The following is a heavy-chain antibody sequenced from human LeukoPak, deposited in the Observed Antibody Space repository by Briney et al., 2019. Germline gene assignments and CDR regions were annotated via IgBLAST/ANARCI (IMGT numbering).Heavy chain of an antibody. CDR3: ARVPSVVVVPAALDY. J-gene: IGHJ4*02. D-gene: IGHD2-2*01. CDR2: ISAQHGQT. V-gene: IGHV1-18*01. CDR1: GYSENFYG. Sequence: ASVKVSCKTSGYSENFYGITWVRQVAGQGLEWMGWISAQHGQTEYAPNSQGRVTMTTDTSTSTAYMELRSLRSDDTAVYYCARVPSVVVVPAALDYWGQGTLVTVSS.